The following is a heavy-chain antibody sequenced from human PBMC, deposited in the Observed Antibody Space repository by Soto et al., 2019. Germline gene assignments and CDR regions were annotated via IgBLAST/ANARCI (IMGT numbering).Heavy chain of an antibody. CDR1: GFTFDDYA. CDR2: ISWNSGSI. J-gene: IGHJ6*03. D-gene: IGHD2-2*01. V-gene: IGHV3-9*01. CDR3: AKDFRSTSFYYMDV. Sequence: SLRLSCAASGFTFDDYAMHWVRQAPGKGLEWVSGISWNSGSIGYADSVKGRFTISRDNAKNSLYLQMNSLRAEDTALYYCAKDFRSTSFYYMDVWGKGTTVTVSS.